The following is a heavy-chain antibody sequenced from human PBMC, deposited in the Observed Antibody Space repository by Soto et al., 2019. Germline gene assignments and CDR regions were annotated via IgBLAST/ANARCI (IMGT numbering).Heavy chain of an antibody. Sequence: SGYTFTTHAIQWVRQAPGQGLDWMGWVNIGTGDTKYSQRFQGRVTITRDTSANTGYMELSGLGSEDTAVYYCATKHTFGDYEYWGQGTLVTVSS. CDR2: VNIGTGDT. D-gene: IGHD3-10*01. V-gene: IGHV1-3*04. J-gene: IGHJ4*02. CDR3: ATKHTFGDYEY. CDR1: GYTFTTHA.